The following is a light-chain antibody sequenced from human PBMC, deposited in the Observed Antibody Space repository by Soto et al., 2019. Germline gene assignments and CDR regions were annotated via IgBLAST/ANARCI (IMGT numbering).Light chain of an antibody. V-gene: IGKV3-20*01. CDR3: QKYGSFWT. Sequence: ELVMTQSPASLSASPGETVTLSCRATQTAYKNLAWYQQKPGQAPRLLIFEASTRATGIPDRFSGSGSGTDFTLTIRRLEPDDFAVYYCQKYGSFWTFGQGTKVEIK. CDR2: EAS. CDR1: QTAYKN. J-gene: IGKJ1*01.